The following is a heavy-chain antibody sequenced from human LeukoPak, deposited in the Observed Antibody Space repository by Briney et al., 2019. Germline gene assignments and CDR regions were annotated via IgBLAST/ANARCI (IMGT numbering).Heavy chain of an antibody. V-gene: IGHV1-69*05. Sequence: SAVKVSCKAFGGTFSNYAITWVRQAPGQGLEWMGRIIPIFGTANYAQKFQGRVTITTDESTSTDYMELSSLRSEDTAAYYCARGDGYGYNWFDSWGQGTLVTVSS. J-gene: IGHJ5*01. D-gene: IGHD5-24*01. CDR1: GGTFSNYA. CDR2: IIPIFGTA. CDR3: ARGDGYGYNWFDS.